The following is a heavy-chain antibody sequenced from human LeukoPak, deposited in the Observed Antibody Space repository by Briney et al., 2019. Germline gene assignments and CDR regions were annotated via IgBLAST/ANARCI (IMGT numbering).Heavy chain of an antibody. CDR2: ILTSGNT. Sequence: SETLSLTCTVSGGSISGYYWSWIRQPAGKGLEWIGRILTSGNTNYNPSLKSRVTLSVDTSKNQFSLKLSSVTAADTAVYYCARQYIYGGRDFDYWGQGTLVTVSS. CDR1: GGSISGYY. V-gene: IGHV4-4*07. J-gene: IGHJ4*02. D-gene: IGHD5-18*01. CDR3: ARQYIYGGRDFDY.